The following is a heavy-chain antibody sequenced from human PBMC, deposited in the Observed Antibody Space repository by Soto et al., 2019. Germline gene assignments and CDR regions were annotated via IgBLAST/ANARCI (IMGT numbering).Heavy chain of an antibody. CDR1: GGTFSSYA. CDR2: IIPIFGTA. J-gene: IGHJ5*02. CDR3: ARDVSRGDFFPPSWFDP. Sequence: QVQLVQSGAEVKKPGSSVKVSCKASGGTFSSYAISWVRQAPGQGLEWMGGIIPIFGTANYAQKFQGRVTITADEYTSTAYMELSSLRSEDTAVYYCARDVSRGDFFPPSWFDPWGQGTLVTVSS. D-gene: IGHD3-3*01. V-gene: IGHV1-69*01.